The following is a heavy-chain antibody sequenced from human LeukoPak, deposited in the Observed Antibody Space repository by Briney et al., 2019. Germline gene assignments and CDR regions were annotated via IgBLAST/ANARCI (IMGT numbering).Heavy chain of an antibody. V-gene: IGHV4-34*01. D-gene: IGHD1-26*01. CDR1: GGSFSGYY. J-gene: IGHJ4*02. CDR2: INHSGST. Sequence: SETLSLTCAVYGGSFSGYYWSWIRQPPGKGLEWIGEINHSGSTYYNPSLKSRVTISVDTSKNQFSLKLSSVTAADTAVYYCARHSMGSGSYLDYWGQGTLVTVSS. CDR3: ARHSMGSGSYLDY.